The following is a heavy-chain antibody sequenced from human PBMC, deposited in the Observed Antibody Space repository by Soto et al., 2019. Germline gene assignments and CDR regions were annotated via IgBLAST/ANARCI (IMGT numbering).Heavy chain of an antibody. CDR3: AKEWVYDSSGWSFDY. Sequence: QVQLVESGGGVVQPGRSLRLSCAASGFTFSSCGMHWVRQAPGKGLEWVAVISYDGSNKYYADSVKGRFTISRDNSKNTLYLQMNSLRAEDTAVYYCAKEWVYDSSGWSFDYWGQGTLVTVSS. CDR1: GFTFSSCG. D-gene: IGHD3-22*01. CDR2: ISYDGSNK. J-gene: IGHJ4*02. V-gene: IGHV3-30*18.